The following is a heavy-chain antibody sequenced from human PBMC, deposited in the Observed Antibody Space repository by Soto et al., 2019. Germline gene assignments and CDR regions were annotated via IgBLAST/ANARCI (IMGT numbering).Heavy chain of an antibody. CDR1: GFTFSSYA. Sequence: GGSLRLSCAASGFTFSSYAMSWVRQAPGKGLEWVSAISGSGGSTYYADSVKGRFTISRDNSKNTLYLQMNSLRAEDTAVYYCSKTLRFGESVPNWFDPGGQGTLVTVSS. D-gene: IGHD3-10*01. CDR2: ISGSGGST. J-gene: IGHJ5*02. V-gene: IGHV3-23*01. CDR3: SKTLRFGESVPNWFDP.